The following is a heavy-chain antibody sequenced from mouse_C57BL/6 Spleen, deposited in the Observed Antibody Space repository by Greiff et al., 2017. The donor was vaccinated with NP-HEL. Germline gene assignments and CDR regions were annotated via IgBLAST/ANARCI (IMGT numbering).Heavy chain of an antibody. D-gene: IGHD2-4*01. CDR3: ARKGYDYDGFAY. V-gene: IGHV1-80*01. J-gene: IGHJ3*01. CDR2: IYPGDGDT. CDR1: GYAFSSYW. Sequence: VQLQQSGAELVKPGASVKISCKASGYAFSSYWMNWVKQRPGKGLEWIGQIYPGDGDTNYNGKFKGKATLTADKSSSTAYMQLSSLTSEDAAVYFCARKGYDYDGFAYWGQGTLVTVSA.